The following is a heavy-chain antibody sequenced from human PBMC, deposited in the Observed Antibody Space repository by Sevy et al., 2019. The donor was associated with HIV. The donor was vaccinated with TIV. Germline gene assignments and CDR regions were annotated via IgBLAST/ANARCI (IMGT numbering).Heavy chain of an antibody. V-gene: IGHV3-30*04. CDR1: GFTFSNYA. CDR3: AREAAEGPYSSSWFSNWFDP. J-gene: IGHJ5*02. CDR2: ISYEANKQ. D-gene: IGHD6-13*01. Sequence: GESLKISLAAPGFTFSNYALHWVRQAPGKGLEWVAIISYEANKQYYADSVKGRFTISRDNSKKTVYLQMKSLRVEDTAVYYCAREAAEGPYSSSWFSNWFDPWGQGTLVTVSS.